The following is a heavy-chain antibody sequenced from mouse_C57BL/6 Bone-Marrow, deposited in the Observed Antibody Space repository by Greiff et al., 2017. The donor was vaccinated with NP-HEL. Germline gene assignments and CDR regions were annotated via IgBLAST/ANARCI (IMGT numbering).Heavy chain of an antibody. Sequence: QVQLKQPGAELVKPGASVKLSCKASGYTFTSYWMHWVKQRPGRGLEWIGRIDPNSGGTKYNEKFKSEATLTVDKPSSTAYMQLSSLTSEDSAVYYCAIITTVVAGDYWGQGTSVTVSS. CDR2: IDPNSGGT. J-gene: IGHJ4*01. V-gene: IGHV1-72*01. D-gene: IGHD1-1*01. CDR1: GYTFTSYW. CDR3: AIITTVVAGDY.